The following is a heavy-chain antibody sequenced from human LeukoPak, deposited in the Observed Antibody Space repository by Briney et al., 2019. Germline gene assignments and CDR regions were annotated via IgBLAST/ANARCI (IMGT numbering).Heavy chain of an antibody. Sequence: SGPTLVNPTQTLTLTCTFSGFSLNTRGVGVGWIRQPPGRALEWLALIYWDDDRRYSPSLKSRLTITKDTSRNQVVLTMANMDPVDTATYFCAHRKNYYDSSVFDNWGQGTLVTVSS. CDR3: AHRKNYYDSSVFDN. D-gene: IGHD3-22*01. J-gene: IGHJ4*02. CDR1: GFSLNTRGVG. V-gene: IGHV2-5*02. CDR2: IYWDDDR.